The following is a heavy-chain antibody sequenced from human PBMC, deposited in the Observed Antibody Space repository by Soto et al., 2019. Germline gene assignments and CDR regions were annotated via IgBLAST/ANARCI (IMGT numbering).Heavy chain of an antibody. CDR3: AQLSSGSYYRYYFDY. V-gene: IGHV4-4*02. J-gene: IGHJ4*02. D-gene: IGHD3-10*02. Sequence: SETLSLTCAVSSGSISSSNWWSWVRQPPGKGLEWIGEIYHSGSTNYNPSLKSRVTISVDKSKNQFSLKLSSVTAADTAVYYCAQLSSGSYYRYYFDYWGQGTLVTVSS. CDR1: SGSISSSNW. CDR2: IYHSGST.